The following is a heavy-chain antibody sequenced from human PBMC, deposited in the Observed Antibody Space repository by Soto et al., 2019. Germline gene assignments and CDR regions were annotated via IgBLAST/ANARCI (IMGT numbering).Heavy chain of an antibody. J-gene: IGHJ6*02. V-gene: IGHV4-39*01. CDR2: IYYSGST. CDR1: GGSISSSSYY. Sequence: QLQLPESGPGLVKPSETLSLTCTVSGGSISSSSYYLGWIRQPPGKGLEWIGSIYYSGSTYYNPSRQSPVTISVDTSKNQFSLKLSSVTAADTAVYYCAAPSYDFWSGYSNYYGMDVWGQGTTVTVSS. D-gene: IGHD3-3*01. CDR3: AAPSYDFWSGYSNYYGMDV.